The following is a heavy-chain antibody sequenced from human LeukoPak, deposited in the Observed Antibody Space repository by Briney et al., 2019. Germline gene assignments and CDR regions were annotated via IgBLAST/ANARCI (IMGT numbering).Heavy chain of an antibody. CDR2: ISGSGGST. D-gene: IGHD3-3*01. V-gene: IGHV3-23*01. CDR3: AKEPNYDFWSGYYQAGMDV. J-gene: IGHJ6*02. Sequence: GGSLRLSCAASGFTFSSYAMSWVRQAPGKGLEWVSAISGSGGSTYFADSVEGRFTISRDNSKNTLYLQMNSLRAEDTAVYYCAKEPNYDFWSGYYQAGMDVWGQGTTVTVSS. CDR1: GFTFSSYA.